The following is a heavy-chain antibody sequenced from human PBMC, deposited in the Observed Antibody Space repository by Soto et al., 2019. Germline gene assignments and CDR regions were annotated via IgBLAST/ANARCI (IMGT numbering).Heavy chain of an antibody. D-gene: IGHD2-2*01. CDR3: FQAEDGIRAVRSVSAFLLNRSSDL. V-gene: IGHV4-39*01. J-gene: IGHJ2*01. Sequence: PGKGLEWIGSIYYSGSTYYTPSLKSRVTISVDTSKNQFSLKLSSVTAADTAVYFFFQAEDGIRAVRSVSAFLLNRSSDL. CDR2: IYYSGST.